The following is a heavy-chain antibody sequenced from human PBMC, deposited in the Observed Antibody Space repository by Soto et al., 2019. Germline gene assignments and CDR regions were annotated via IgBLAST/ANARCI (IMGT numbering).Heavy chain of an antibody. CDR2: VYHTGNA. Sequence: SETLSLTCTVSGFSISSISSYWGWIRQPPGKGLEWIGNVYHTGNAYYNPSLKSRVTIFVDTSKNQFSLKLTSVTAADTALYYCARDYFDSSDYTTNWFDPWGQGALVTVSS. J-gene: IGHJ5*02. D-gene: IGHD3-22*01. CDR3: ARDYFDSSDYTTNWFDP. CDR1: GFSISSISSY. V-gene: IGHV4-39*01.